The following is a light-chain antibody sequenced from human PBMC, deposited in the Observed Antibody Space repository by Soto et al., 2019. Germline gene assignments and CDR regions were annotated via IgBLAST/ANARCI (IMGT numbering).Light chain of an antibody. CDR1: SGHSSYA. J-gene: IGLJ2*01. CDR2: VNSDGSH. CDR3: QTWDTGMV. Sequence: QLVLTQSPSASASLGASVKLTCTLSSGHSSYAIAWHQQQPEKGPRYLMKVNSDGSHTKQDGIPDRFSGSSSGAERYLTISSLQSEDEADYYCQTWDTGMVFGGGTKLTVL. V-gene: IGLV4-69*01.